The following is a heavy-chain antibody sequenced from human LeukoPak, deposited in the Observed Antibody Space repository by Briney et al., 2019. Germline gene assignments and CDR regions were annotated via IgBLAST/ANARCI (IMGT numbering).Heavy chain of an antibody. CDR2: ISWDGGST. CDR1: GVTFSSYA. V-gene: IGHV3-43D*03. D-gene: IGHD3-16*01. Sequence: GGSLRLSCAASGVTFSSYAMSWVRQAPGKGLEWVSLISWDGGSTYYADSVKGRFTISRDNSKNSLYLQMNSLRAEDTALYYCAKDGGGRYYYYMDVWGKGTTVTVSS. J-gene: IGHJ6*03. CDR3: AKDGGGRYYYYMDV.